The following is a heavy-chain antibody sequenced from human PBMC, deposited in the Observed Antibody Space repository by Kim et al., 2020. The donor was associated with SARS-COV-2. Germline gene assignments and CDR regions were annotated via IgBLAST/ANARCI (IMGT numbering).Heavy chain of an antibody. J-gene: IGHJ4*02. V-gene: IGHV3-53*01. D-gene: IGHD3-22*01. Sequence: DSVKGRLPITEDNTKNTLYLQMNSLRAEDTAVYYCARLDYYDSSGYETGYWGQGTLVTVSS. CDR3: ARLDYYDSSGYETGY.